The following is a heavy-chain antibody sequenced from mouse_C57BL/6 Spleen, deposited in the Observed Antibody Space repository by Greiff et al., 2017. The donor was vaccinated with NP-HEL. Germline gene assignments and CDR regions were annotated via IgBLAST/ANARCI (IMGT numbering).Heavy chain of an antibody. J-gene: IGHJ3*01. V-gene: IGHV1-9*01. D-gene: IGHD2-3*01. CDR2: ILPGSGST. CDR3: ARRSMKAWFAY. CDR1: GYTFTGYW. Sequence: QVQLKESGAELMKPGASVKLSCKATGYTFTGYWIEWVKQRPGHGLEWIGEILPGSGSTNYIAKFKGKATFTADTSSNTDYMQLSSLTTEDTAIYYCARRSMKAWFAYWGQGTLVTVSA.